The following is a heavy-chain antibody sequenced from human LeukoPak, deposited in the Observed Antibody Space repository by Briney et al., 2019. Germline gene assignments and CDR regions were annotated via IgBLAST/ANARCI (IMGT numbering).Heavy chain of an antibody. CDR3: AIDRVVVVPAAREYNWFDP. CDR2: INPNSGGT. D-gene: IGHD2-2*01. CDR1: GYTFTGYY. J-gene: IGHJ5*02. V-gene: IGHV1-2*02. Sequence: ASVKVSCKASGYTFTGYYMHWVRQAPGQGLEWMGWINPNSGGTNYAQKFQGRVTMTRDTSISTAYMELSRLRSDDTAVYYCAIDRVVVVPAAREYNWFDPWGQGTLVTVSS.